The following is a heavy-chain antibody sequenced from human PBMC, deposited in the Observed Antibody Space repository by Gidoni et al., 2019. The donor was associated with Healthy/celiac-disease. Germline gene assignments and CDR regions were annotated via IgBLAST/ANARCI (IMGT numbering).Heavy chain of an antibody. CDR2: IYYSGST. V-gene: IGHV4-39*01. CDR1: GGSISSSSSY. Sequence: QLQLQESGPGLVKPSATLSLTCTVSGGSISSSSSYWGWIRQPPGKGLEWIGSIYYSGSTYYNPSLKSRVTISVDTSKNQFSLKLSSVTAADTAVYYCANTPSEYDSTHQVNWFDPWGQGTLVTVSS. J-gene: IGHJ5*02. D-gene: IGHD6-6*01. CDR3: ANTPSEYDSTHQVNWFDP.